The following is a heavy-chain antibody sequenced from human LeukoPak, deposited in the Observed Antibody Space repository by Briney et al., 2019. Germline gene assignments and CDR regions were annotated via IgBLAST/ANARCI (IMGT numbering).Heavy chain of an antibody. Sequence: GGSLRLSCAASGFTFSSYGMTWVRQAPGKGLEWVSYISSSSSTIYYADSVKGRFTISRDNAKNSLYLQMNSLRAEDTALYYCARGIGEDPFDYWGQGTLVTVSS. CDR2: ISSSSSTI. CDR3: ARGIGEDPFDY. CDR1: GFTFSSYG. D-gene: IGHD3-10*01. V-gene: IGHV3-48*04. J-gene: IGHJ4*02.